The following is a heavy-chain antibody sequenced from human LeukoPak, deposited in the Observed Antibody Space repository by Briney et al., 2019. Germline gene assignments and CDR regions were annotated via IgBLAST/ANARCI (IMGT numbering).Heavy chain of an antibody. Sequence: PSETLSLTCAVSGYSISSGYYWGWIRQPPGKGLEWIGSIYHSGSTYYNPSLKSRVTISVDTSKNQFSLKLSSVTAADTAVHYCASSSPTTIFGVVSYYFDYWGQGTLVTVSS. CDR2: IYHSGST. CDR3: ASSSPTTIFGVVSYYFDY. CDR1: GYSISSGYY. D-gene: IGHD3-3*01. J-gene: IGHJ4*02. V-gene: IGHV4-38-2*01.